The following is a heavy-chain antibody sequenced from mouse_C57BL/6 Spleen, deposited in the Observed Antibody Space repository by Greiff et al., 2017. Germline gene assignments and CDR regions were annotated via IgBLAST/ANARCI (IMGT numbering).Heavy chain of an antibody. CDR3: ARNPYDGYYAMDY. Sequence: QVHVKQSGPGLVQPSQSLSITCTVSGFSLTSYGVHWVRQSPGKGLEWLGVIWSGGSTDYNAAFISRLSISKDNSKSQVFFKMNSLQADDTAIYYCARNPYDGYYAMDYWGQGTSVTVSS. D-gene: IGHD2-3*01. CDR1: GFSLTSYG. J-gene: IGHJ4*01. V-gene: IGHV2-2*01. CDR2: IWSGGST.